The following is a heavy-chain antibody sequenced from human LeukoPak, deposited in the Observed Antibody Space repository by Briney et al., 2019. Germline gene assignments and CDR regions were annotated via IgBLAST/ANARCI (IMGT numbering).Heavy chain of an antibody. Sequence: GGSLRLSCAASGFTFDDYGMSWVRQAPGEGLEWVSGINWNGGSTGYADSVKGRFTISRDNAKNSLYLQMNSLRAEDTALYYCARSPIAVASFDYWGQGTLVTVSS. CDR2: INWNGGST. CDR3: ARSPIAVASFDY. J-gene: IGHJ4*02. D-gene: IGHD6-19*01. V-gene: IGHV3-20*04. CDR1: GFTFDDYG.